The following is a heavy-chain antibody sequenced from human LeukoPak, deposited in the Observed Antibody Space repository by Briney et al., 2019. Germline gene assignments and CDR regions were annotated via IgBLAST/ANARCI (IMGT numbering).Heavy chain of an antibody. V-gene: IGHV3-7*01. CDR2: IKEDGSQI. Sequence: GGSLRFSCVGIGFSFSNNWMNWFAQAPGKGREWVANIKEDGSQIYYVDSVKGRFTISRDNAKNSEYLQMNSLRAEDTAVYYCAGSSGWLFDYWGQGTLVAVSS. D-gene: IGHD6-19*01. J-gene: IGHJ4*02. CDR1: GFSFSNNW. CDR3: AGSSGWLFDY.